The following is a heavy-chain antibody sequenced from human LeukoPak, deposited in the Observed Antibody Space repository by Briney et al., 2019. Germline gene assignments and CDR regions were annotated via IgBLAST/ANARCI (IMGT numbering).Heavy chain of an antibody. CDR1: GGSISSALYH. Sequence: PSETLSLTCTVSGGSISSALYHWGWIRQPPGKNLEWLGSVYYTGSTHNNPSLKSRVTISVDTSKNQFSLKLSSVTAADTASYYCAREWGPSYLTRNYFDYWGQGTLVTVSS. D-gene: IGHD7-27*01. CDR2: VYYTGST. CDR3: AREWGPSYLTRNYFDY. V-gene: IGHV4-39*07. J-gene: IGHJ4*02.